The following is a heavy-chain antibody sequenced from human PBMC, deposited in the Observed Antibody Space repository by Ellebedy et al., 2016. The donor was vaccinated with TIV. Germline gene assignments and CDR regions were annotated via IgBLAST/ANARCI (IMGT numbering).Heavy chain of an antibody. Sequence: SETLSLXCTVSGGSFSSYYWSWIRQSAGKGLEWIGRIFMSGSTTYNSSLKNRVTMSVDASTTQVSLNLSSATAADTAVYFCARLRQSRDRSHWYFDLWGRGTLVTVSS. CDR2: IFMSGST. CDR1: GGSFSSYY. J-gene: IGHJ2*01. D-gene: IGHD1-14*01. V-gene: IGHV4-4*07. CDR3: ARLRQSRDRSHWYFDL.